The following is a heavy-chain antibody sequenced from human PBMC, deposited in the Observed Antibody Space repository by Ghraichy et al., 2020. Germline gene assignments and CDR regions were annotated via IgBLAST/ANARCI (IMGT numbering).Heavy chain of an antibody. CDR3: ARGYCTNGVCYGPYYFDY. J-gene: IGHJ4*02. D-gene: IGHD2-8*01. V-gene: IGHV1-69*13. CDR1: GGTFSSYA. Sequence: SVKVSFKASGGTFSSYAISWVRQAPGQGLEWMGGIIPIFGTANYAQKFQGRVTITADESTSTAYMELSSLRSEDTAVYYCARGYCTNGVCYGPYYFDYWGQGTLVTVSS. CDR2: IIPIFGTA.